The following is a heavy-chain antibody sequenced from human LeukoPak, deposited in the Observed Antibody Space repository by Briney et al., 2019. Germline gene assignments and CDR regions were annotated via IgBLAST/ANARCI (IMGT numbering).Heavy chain of an antibody. J-gene: IGHJ4*02. V-gene: IGHV3-23*01. D-gene: IGHD5-24*01. Sequence: GGSLRLSCAASGFTFSSYAMSWVRQAPGKGREWVSAISGSGGSTYYADSVKGRFTISRDNSKNTLYLQMNSLRAEDTAVYYCAKDLEMATILSYFDYWGQGTLVTVSS. CDR3: AKDLEMATILSYFDY. CDR1: GFTFSSYA. CDR2: ISGSGGST.